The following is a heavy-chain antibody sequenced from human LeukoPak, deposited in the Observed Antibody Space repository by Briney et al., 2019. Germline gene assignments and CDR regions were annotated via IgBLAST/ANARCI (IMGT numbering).Heavy chain of an antibody. J-gene: IGHJ6*02. CDR2: IIPILGIA. D-gene: IGHD2-2*02. CDR3: ATPGYCSSTSCYRGYYYYGMDV. V-gene: IGHV1-69*04. CDR1: GGTFSSYA. Sequence: SVKASCKASGGTFSSYAISWVRQAPGQGLEWMGRIIPILGIANYAQKFQGRVTITADKSTSTAYMELSSLRSEDTAVYYCATPGYCSSTSCYRGYYYYGMDVWGQGTTVTVSS.